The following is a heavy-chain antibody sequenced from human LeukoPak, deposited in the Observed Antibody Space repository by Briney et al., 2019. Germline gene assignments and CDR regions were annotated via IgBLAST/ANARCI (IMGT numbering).Heavy chain of an antibody. CDR2: IYYSGIT. CDR1: GGSISSYY. CDR3: ARVIGGRFDY. J-gene: IGHJ4*02. D-gene: IGHD2-15*01. Sequence: SGTLSLTCTVSGGSISSYYWSWIRQPPGKGLEWIGYIYYSGITNYNPSLKSRVTISVDTSKNQFSLKLSSLTAADPAVYYRARVIGGRFDYWGQGTLVTVSS. V-gene: IGHV4-59*01.